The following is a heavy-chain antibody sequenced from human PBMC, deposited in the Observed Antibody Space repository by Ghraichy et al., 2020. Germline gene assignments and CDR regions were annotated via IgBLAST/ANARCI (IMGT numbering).Heavy chain of an antibody. CDR1: GGTFSSYA. CDR3: ARCKEASYYYYYGMDV. CDR2: IIPILGIA. J-gene: IGHJ6*02. V-gene: IGHV1-69*04. Sequence: SVKVSCKASGGTFSSYAISWVRQAPGQGLEWMGRIIPILGIANYAQKFQGRVTITADKSTSTAYMELSSLRSEDTAVYYCARCKEASYYYYYGMDVWGQGTTVTVS.